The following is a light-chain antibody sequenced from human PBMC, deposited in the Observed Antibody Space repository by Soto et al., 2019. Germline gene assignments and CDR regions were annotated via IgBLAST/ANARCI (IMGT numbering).Light chain of an antibody. V-gene: IGLV2-14*01. CDR2: EVN. J-gene: IGLJ1*01. CDR3: SSYTSSTTYA. CDR1: SSDVGGYNY. Sequence: QSVLTQPASVSGSPGQSITISCTGTSSDVGGYNYVYWYQQYPGKDPNLIVYEVNNRRSGVSGRFSGSKSGNTAALTISGLLADDEADYYCSSYTSSTTYAFGTGTTLTVL.